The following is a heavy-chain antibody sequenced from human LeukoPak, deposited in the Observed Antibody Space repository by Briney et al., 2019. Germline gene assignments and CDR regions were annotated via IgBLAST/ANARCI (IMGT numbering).Heavy chain of an antibody. V-gene: IGHV3-23*01. CDR3: AKRDTAY. CDR2: ISDSGGST. D-gene: IGHD5-24*01. CDR1: GFTLSSYA. J-gene: IGHJ4*02. Sequence: GGSLRLSCAASGFTLSSYATSWVRQAPGKGLEWVSAISDSGGSTYYADSVKGRFTISRDNSKNTLYLQMNSLRAEDTAIYYRAKRDTAYWGQRTLVTVSS.